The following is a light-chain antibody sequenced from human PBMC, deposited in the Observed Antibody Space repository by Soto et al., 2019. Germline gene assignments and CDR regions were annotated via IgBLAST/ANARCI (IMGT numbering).Light chain of an antibody. CDR1: SSNIGGNS. J-gene: IGLJ1*01. CDR3: GSWDSSLSAYV. CDR2: DDD. V-gene: IGLV1-51*01. Sequence: QSVMTQPPSVSAAPGQRVTISCSGSSSNIGGNSVSWYQQLPGTAPKLLIYDDDKRPSGIPDRFSGSKSGTSATLGITGFQTGDEADYYCGSWDSSLSAYVFGTGPQLTVL.